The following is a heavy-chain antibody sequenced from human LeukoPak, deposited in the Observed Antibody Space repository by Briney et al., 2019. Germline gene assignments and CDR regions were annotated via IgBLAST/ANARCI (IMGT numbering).Heavy chain of an antibody. CDR2: INPSGGSR. Sequence: ASVKVSCKASGYTFTSYYMHWVRQAPGQGLEWMGTINPSGGSRSYAQKFQGRVTMTRDTSTSTVYMELSSLRSEDTAVYSCARDACSSTICQAGGNWFDPWGQGTLVIVS. J-gene: IGHJ5*02. D-gene: IGHD2-2*01. CDR1: GYTFTSYY. CDR3: ARDACSSTICQAGGNWFDP. V-gene: IGHV1-46*01.